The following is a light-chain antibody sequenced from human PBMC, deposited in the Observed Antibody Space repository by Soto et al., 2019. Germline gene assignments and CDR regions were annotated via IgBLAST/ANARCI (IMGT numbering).Light chain of an antibody. CDR1: SSDVGSYNL. J-gene: IGLJ2*01. CDR2: EGS. CDR3: CSYGGSSTFDVV. V-gene: IGLV2-23*03. Sequence: QSALTQPASVSGSPGQSITISCTGTSSDVGSYNLVSWYQQHPGKAPKLMIYEGSKRPSGVSNRFSGSKSGNTASLTISGLQAEDEADYYCCSYGGSSTFDVVFGGGTKVTVL.